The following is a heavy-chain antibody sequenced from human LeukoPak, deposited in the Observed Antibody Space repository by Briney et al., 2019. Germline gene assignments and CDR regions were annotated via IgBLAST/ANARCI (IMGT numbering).Heavy chain of an antibody. CDR2: IRYDGSNK. J-gene: IGHJ5*02. D-gene: IGHD2-2*01. Sequence: GGSLRLSCAASGFTFSSYGMHWVRQAPGKGLEWVAFIRYDGSNKYYADSVKGRFTISRDNSKNTLYLQMNSLRAEDTAVYYCAKGEGVPAAPAFPWGQGTLVTVSS. CDR3: AKGEGVPAAPAFP. CDR1: GFTFSSYG. V-gene: IGHV3-30*02.